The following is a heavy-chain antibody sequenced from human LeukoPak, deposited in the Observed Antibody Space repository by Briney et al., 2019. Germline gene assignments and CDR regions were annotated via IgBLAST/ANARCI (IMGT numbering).Heavy chain of an antibody. D-gene: IGHD6-19*01. CDR3: ARYPRNSSGFDY. J-gene: IGHJ4*02. Sequence: SETLSLTCAVYGGSFSGYYWSWIRQPPGKGLEWIGEINHSGSTNYNPSLKSRVTISVDTSKNQFSLKLSSVTAADTAVYYCARYPRNSSGFDYWGQGTLVTVSS. CDR1: GGSFSGYY. CDR2: INHSGST. V-gene: IGHV4-34*01.